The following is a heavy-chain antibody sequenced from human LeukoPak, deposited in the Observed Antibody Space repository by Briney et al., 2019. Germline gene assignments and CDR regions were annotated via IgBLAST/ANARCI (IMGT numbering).Heavy chain of an antibody. CDR1: GFTFSSYA. V-gene: IGHV3-30-3*01. CDR3: ASLFGGVIVNPYPDY. Sequence: GGSLRLSCAASGFTFSSYAMSWVRQAPGKGLEWVALISYDGTYKYYADSAKGRFTISRDNSKNTLYLQMNSLRAEDTAMYYCASLFGGVIVNPYPDYWGQGTLVTVSS. J-gene: IGHJ4*02. D-gene: IGHD3-16*02. CDR2: ISYDGTYK.